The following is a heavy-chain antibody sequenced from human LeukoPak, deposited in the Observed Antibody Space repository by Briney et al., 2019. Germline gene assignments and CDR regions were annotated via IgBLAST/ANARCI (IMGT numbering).Heavy chain of an antibody. CDR2: INEDGSGT. D-gene: IGHD2-21*01. V-gene: IGHV3-7*01. CDR1: GFTFSRYY. CDR3: TRDENSVVPTFRFDH. J-gene: IGHJ4*02. Sequence: GGSLRLSCAASGFTFSRYYMSWVRQTPGKGPEWLANINEDGSGTYYVDSVKGRFTISRDNAKNSLYLQMSSLRVEDTAVYYYTRDENSVVPTFRFDHWGQGTLVTVSS.